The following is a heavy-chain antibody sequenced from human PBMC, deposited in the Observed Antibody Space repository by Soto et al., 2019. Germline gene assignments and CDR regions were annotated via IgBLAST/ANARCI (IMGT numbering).Heavy chain of an antibody. V-gene: IGHV1-18*04. CDR3: ARHSTIFGVVIIPSFYYYGMDV. CDR1: GYTFTSYG. J-gene: IGHJ6*02. Sequence: ASVKVSCKASGYTFTSYGISWVRQAPGQGLEWMGWISAYNGNTNYAQKLQGRVTMTTDTSTSTAYMELRSLRSDDTAVYYCARHSTIFGVVIIPSFYYYGMDVCGAGTTLTV. CDR2: ISAYNGNT. D-gene: IGHD3-3*01.